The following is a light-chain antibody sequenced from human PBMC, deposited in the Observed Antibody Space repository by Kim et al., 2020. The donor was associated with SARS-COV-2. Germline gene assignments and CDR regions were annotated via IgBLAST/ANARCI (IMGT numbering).Light chain of an antibody. CDR2: QDT. CDR1: NLGDTY. V-gene: IGLV3-1*01. CDR3: QAWDSGTAV. J-gene: IGLJ2*01. Sequence: YELTQPPSVSVSPGQTASITCSGDNLGDTYVCWYQQKPGQPPVLVIYQDTKRPSGIPERFSGSNSGNTATLTISGIQTMDEADYYCQAWDSGTAVFGGGTQLTVL.